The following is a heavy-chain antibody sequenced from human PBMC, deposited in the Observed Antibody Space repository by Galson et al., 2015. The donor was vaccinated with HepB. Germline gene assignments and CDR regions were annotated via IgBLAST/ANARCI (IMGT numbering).Heavy chain of an antibody. CDR1: RFTFSSHA. V-gene: IGHV3-30-3*01. CDR2: ISYDGSNK. J-gene: IGHJ5*02. D-gene: IGHD5-18*01. Sequence: SLRLSCAAARFTFSSHAMHWVRQAPGKGLEWVAVISYDGSNKFYADSVKGRFTISRDNSKNTLYLQMNSLRPEDTAMYYCARDGYRFAYADNWFDPWGQGTLVTVSS. CDR3: ARDGYRFAYADNWFDP.